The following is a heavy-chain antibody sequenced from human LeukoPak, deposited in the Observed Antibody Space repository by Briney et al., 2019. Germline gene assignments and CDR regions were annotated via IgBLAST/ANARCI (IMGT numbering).Heavy chain of an antibody. J-gene: IGHJ4*02. CDR3: ARGYGSGSHYFDY. CDR1: GDSISNYY. V-gene: IGHV4-59*01. CDR2: IYYSGST. Sequence: SETLSLTCTVSGDSISNYYWSWIRQPPGKGLEWIGYIYYSGSTNYNPSLKSRVTISVDTSKNQFSLKLSSVTAADTALYYCARGYGSGSHYFDYWGQGSLVTVSS. D-gene: IGHD3-10*01.